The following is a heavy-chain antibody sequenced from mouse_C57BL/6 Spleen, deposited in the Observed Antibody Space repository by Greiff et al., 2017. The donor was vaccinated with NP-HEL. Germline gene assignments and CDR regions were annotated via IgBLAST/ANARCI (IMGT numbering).Heavy chain of an antibody. Sequence: QVQLQQPGAELVRPGSSVKLSCKASGYTFTSYWMDWVKQRPGQGLEWIGNIYPSDSETHYNQKFKDKATLTVDKSSSTAYMQLSSLTSEDSAVYYCARSPPMGYGSSYRYFDVWGTGTTVTVSS. J-gene: IGHJ1*03. CDR1: GYTFTSYW. CDR2: IYPSDSET. CDR3: ARSPPMGYGSSYRYFDV. D-gene: IGHD1-1*01. V-gene: IGHV1-61*01.